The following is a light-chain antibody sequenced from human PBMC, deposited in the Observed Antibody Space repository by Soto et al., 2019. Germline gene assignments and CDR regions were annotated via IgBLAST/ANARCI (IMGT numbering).Light chain of an antibody. V-gene: IGLV2-14*03. CDR1: SSDIGAYNF. CDR3: TSWTTSTTMI. Sequence: QSALTQPASVSGSPGQSNTISCTGTSSDIGAYNFVSWYQQHPCKAPKLMLYDVNIRPSGVSNRFSGSKSGNTASLTISGLQAEDEADYYCTSWTTSTTMIFGGGTKVTVL. J-gene: IGLJ2*01. CDR2: DVN.